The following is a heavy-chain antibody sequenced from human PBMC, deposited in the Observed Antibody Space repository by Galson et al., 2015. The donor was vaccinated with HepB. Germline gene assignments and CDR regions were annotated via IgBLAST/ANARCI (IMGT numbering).Heavy chain of an antibody. V-gene: IGHV5-51*03. Sequence: QTGAAAQKLGESLRISCTGSGYSVTPKWSGWVGQMPGITLEGMGITYPGESDTRYSPSSQGQVITSADKSTSTAFLQWSSLKHADAAMSYCARLGSSGWDCGLDVWGLGTPVTVSS. CDR3: ARLGSSGWDCGLDV. CDR2: TYPGESDT. CDR1: GYSVTPKW. D-gene: IGHD6-19*01. J-gene: IGHJ6*02.